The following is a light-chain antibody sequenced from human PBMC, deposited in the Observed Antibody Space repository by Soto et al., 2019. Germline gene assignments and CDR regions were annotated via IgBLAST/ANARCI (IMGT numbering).Light chain of an antibody. CDR2: DAS. V-gene: IGKV3-11*01. CDR3: QQRSNRPPEIT. CDR1: QTVSSS. J-gene: IGKJ5*01. Sequence: EIVLTHSPATLSLSPWEIATLSCRASQTVSSSLAWYQQKPGLAPRLLIYDASNRATGVPARFSGSGSGTDFTLTVSSLEPEDFALYYCQQRSNRPPEITFGQGTRLEIK.